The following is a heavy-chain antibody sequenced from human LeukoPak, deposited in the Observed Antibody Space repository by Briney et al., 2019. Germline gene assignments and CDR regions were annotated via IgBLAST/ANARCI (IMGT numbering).Heavy chain of an antibody. J-gene: IGHJ6*03. V-gene: IGHV1-8*01. CDR1: GYTFTSYD. D-gene: IGHD2-15*01. CDR2: MNPNSGNT. Sequence: ASVKVSCKASGYTFTSYDINWVRQATGQGLEWMGWMNPNSGNTGYAQKFQGRVTMTRNTSISTAYMELSSLRSEDTAVYYCAGGVAYYYYMDVWGKGTTVTISS. CDR3: AGGVAYYYYMDV.